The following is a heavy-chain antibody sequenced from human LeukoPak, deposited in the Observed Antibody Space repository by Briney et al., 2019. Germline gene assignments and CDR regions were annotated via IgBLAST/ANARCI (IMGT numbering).Heavy chain of an antibody. CDR3: ARDYYGSGFMDV. Sequence: ETLSLTCTVSGGSISSYYWSWTRQPPGKGLEWIGYIYYSGSTNYNPSLKSRVTISVDTSKNQFSLKLSSVTAADTAVYYCARDYYGSGFMDVWGQGTTVTVSS. J-gene: IGHJ6*02. D-gene: IGHD3-10*01. V-gene: IGHV4-59*01. CDR2: IYYSGST. CDR1: GGSISSYY.